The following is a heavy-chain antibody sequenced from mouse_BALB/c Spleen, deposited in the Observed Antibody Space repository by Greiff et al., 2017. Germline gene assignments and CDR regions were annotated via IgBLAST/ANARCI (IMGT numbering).Heavy chain of an antibody. CDR1: GFTFSSYG. V-gene: IGHV5-6*01. CDR2: ISSGGSYT. J-gene: IGHJ4*01. Sequence: EVQVVESGGDLVKPGGSLKLSCAASGFTFSSYGMSWVRQTPDKRLEWVATISSGGSYTYYPDSVKGRFTISRDNAKNTLYLQMSSLKSEDTAMYYCARQEKEAMDYWGQGTSVTVSS. CDR3: ARQEKEAMDY.